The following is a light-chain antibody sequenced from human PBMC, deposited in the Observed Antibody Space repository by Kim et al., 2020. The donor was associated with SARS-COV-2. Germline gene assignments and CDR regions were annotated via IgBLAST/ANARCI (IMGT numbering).Light chain of an antibody. CDR1: QSIFYNPNNKSD. CDR3: QQYYSSPRT. Sequence: RATINCKSSQSIFYNPNNKSDLAWYQQKPGQPPKLLIYWASTRESGVPDRFSGSGSGTDFTLTISSLQAEDVAVYYCQQYYSSPRTFGQGTKLEI. CDR2: WAS. V-gene: IGKV4-1*01. J-gene: IGKJ2*01.